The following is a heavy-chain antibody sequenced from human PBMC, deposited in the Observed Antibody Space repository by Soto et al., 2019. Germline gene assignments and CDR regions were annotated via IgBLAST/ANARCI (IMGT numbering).Heavy chain of an antibody. J-gene: IGHJ4*02. Sequence: SETLSLTCTVSGGSISSYYWSWIRQPPGKGLEWIGYIYYSGSTNYNPSLKSRVTISVDTSKNQFSLKLSSVTAADTAVYYCATFDYGDYEGYFDYWGQGTLVTVSS. CDR2: IYYSGST. CDR1: GGSISSYY. CDR3: ATFDYGDYEGYFDY. V-gene: IGHV4-59*01. D-gene: IGHD4-17*01.